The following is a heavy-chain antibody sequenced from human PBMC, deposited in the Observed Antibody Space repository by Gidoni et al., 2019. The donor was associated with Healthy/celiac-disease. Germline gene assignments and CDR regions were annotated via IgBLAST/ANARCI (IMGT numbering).Heavy chain of an antibody. Sequence: QVQLVQSGAEVKKPGASVKVSCKVSGYTLTELSIHWVRHAPGQGLEWMVGFDPEEGETIYAQKFQGRVTMTEDTSTDTAYMELSSLRSEDTAVYYCATFGVRFLEWLPRVGYMDVWGKGTRVTVSS. D-gene: IGHD3-3*01. CDR2: FDPEEGET. J-gene: IGHJ6*03. CDR1: GYTLTELS. V-gene: IGHV1-24*01. CDR3: ATFGVRFLEWLPRVGYMDV.